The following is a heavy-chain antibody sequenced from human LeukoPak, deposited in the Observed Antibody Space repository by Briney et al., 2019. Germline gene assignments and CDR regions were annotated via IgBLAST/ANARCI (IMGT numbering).Heavy chain of an antibody. CDR1: GFTFSSYG. D-gene: IGHD3-3*01. CDR2: ISGSGGST. V-gene: IGHV3-23*01. J-gene: IGHJ4*02. CDR3: ASEIIFGSFDY. Sequence: GGTLRLSCAASGFTFSSYGMSWVRQAPGKGLEWVSAISGSGGSTYYADSVKGRFTISRDNSKNTLYLQMNSLRAEGTAVYYCASEIIFGSFDYWGQGTLVTVSS.